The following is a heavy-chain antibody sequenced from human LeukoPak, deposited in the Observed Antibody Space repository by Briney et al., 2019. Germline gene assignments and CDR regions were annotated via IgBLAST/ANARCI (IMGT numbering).Heavy chain of an antibody. CDR1: GYTFTSYG. D-gene: IGHD5-12*01. CDR3: ARDPKSGYEPPRPFYY. V-gene: IGHV1-18*01. J-gene: IGHJ4*02. CDR2: ISAYNGNT. Sequence: ASVKVSCKASGYTFTSYGISWVRQAPGQGLEWMGWISAYNGNTNYAQKLQGRVTMTTDTSTSTAYTELRSLRSDDTAVSYCARDPKSGYEPPRPFYYWGQGTLVTGS.